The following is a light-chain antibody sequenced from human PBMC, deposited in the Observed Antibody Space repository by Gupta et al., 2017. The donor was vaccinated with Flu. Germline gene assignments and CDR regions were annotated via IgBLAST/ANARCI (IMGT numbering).Light chain of an antibody. CDR2: GAS. J-gene: IGKJ4*01. Sequence: DIMLTQSPAPLSLSPAEGATLSCRTSQTISSEYLAWYQQKPGQAPRLLIYGASSRATGIPDRFSGSGSGTDFNFTISRLEPEDFAVYYCQQFGDLLLSFGGGTKVEIK. CDR1: QTISSEY. CDR3: QQFGDLLLS. V-gene: IGKV3-20*01.